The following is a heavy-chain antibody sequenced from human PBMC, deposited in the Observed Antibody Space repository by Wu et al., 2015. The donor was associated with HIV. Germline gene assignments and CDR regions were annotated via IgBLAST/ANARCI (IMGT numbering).Heavy chain of an antibody. CDR3: ARDYYDVLTTYSHYFFDL. CDR2: INPISGGT. Sequence: QVQLVQSGAEVKKPGASVKVSCKASGYTFTGYYMHWLRQAPGQGPEWMGWINPISGGTNYAQKFQDRVTLTRDTSVSTAYMEMSGLRSDDTAVYYCARDYYDVLTTYSHYFFDLWGRGTPGHRLL. CDR1: GYTFTGYY. D-gene: IGHD3-9*01. J-gene: IGHJ4*02. V-gene: IGHV1-2*02.